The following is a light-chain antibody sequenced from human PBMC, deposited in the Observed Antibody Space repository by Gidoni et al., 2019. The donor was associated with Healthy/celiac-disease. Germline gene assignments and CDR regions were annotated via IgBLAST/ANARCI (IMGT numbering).Light chain of an antibody. V-gene: IGKV3-20*01. J-gene: IGKJ2*01. Sequence: DIVLPQSPGTLSLSPGERATLSCRASQRVSSSYLAWYQQKPGQAPRLLIYGASSRATGIPDRFSGSGSGTDFTLTISRLEPEDFAVYYCQQYGSSPNTFXXXTKLEIK. CDR3: QQYGSSPNT. CDR2: GAS. CDR1: QRVSSSY.